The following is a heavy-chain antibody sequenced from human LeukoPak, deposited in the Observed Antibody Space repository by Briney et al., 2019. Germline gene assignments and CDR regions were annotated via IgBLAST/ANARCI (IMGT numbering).Heavy chain of an antibody. V-gene: IGHV4-59*01. CDR3: ARDTTLLNSRRGYFDY. CDR1: GGSISSYY. J-gene: IGHJ4*02. Sequence: PSETLSLTCTVSGGSISSYYWSWIRQPPGKGLEWIGYIYYSGSTNYNPSLKSRVTISVDTSKNQFSLKLSSVTAADTAVYYCARDTTLLNSRRGYFDYWGQGTLVTVSS. D-gene: IGHD6-13*01. CDR2: IYYSGST.